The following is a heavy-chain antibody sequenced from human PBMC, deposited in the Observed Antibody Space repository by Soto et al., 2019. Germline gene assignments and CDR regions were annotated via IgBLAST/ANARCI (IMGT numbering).Heavy chain of an antibody. Sequence: GGSLRLSCAASGFAFDDYVMHWVRQPPGRGLEWVSGITWNGGTIRYVDSVKGRFTISKDTAKNTLYLQINSLGAEDTAVYYCARGNTGYGNFDYWGQGTLVTVSS. CDR2: ITWNGGTI. CDR3: ARGNTGYGNFDY. J-gene: IGHJ4*02. D-gene: IGHD5-12*01. CDR1: GFAFDDYV. V-gene: IGHV3-9*01.